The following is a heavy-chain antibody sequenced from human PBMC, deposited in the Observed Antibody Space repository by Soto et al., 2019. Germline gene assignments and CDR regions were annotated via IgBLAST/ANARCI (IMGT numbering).Heavy chain of an antibody. CDR2: ISAYNGNT. D-gene: IGHD6-13*01. J-gene: IGHJ5*02. Sequence: ASVKVSCKASGYTFTSYGISWVRQAPGQGLEWMGWISAYNGNTNYAQKLQGRVTMTTDTSTSTAYMELRSLRSDDTAVYYCARDLNPPVRRSSWYAWFDPWGQGTLVTVSS. V-gene: IGHV1-18*01. CDR3: ARDLNPPVRRSSWYAWFDP. CDR1: GYTFTSYG.